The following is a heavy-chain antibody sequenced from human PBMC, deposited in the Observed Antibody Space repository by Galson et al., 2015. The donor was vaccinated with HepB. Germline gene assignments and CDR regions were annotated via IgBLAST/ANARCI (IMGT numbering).Heavy chain of an antibody. CDR1: GYTFTSYA. D-gene: IGHD5-18*01. Sequence: SVKVSCKASGYTFTSYAMHWVRQAPGQRLEWMGWINAGNGNTKYSQKFQGRVTMTRDTSTSTVYMELSSLRSEDTAVYYCAREGVDTAMVDYYYYGMDVWGQGTTVTVSS. J-gene: IGHJ6*02. CDR2: INAGNGNT. V-gene: IGHV1-3*01. CDR3: AREGVDTAMVDYYYYGMDV.